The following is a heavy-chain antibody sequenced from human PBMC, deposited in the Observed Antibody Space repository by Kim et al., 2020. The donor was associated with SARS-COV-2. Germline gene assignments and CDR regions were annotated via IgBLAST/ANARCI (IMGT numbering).Heavy chain of an antibody. D-gene: IGHD1-26*01. CDR1: GGSVSSGSYY. CDR2: IYYSGST. CDR3: ARSQFLGSQVGHDAFDI. V-gene: IGHV4-61*01. J-gene: IGHJ3*02. Sequence: SETLSLTCTVSGGSVSSGSYYWSWIRQPPGKGLEWIGYIYYSGSTNYNPSLKSRVTISVDTSKNQFSLKLSSVTAADTAVYYCARSQFLGSQVGHDAFDIWGQGTMVTVSS.